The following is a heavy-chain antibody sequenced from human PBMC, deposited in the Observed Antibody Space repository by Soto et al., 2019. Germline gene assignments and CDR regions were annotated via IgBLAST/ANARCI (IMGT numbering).Heavy chain of an antibody. Sequence: SETLSLTCTVSGGSISSYYWSWIRQPPGKGLEWIGYIYSSGSSNYNPSLKSRVTISVDTSKNQISLRLNSVTAADTAVYYCARVGKTSSNYAFDIWGQGTMVTV. V-gene: IGHV4-59*01. J-gene: IGHJ3*02. D-gene: IGHD6-13*01. CDR1: GGSISSYY. CDR2: IYSSGSS. CDR3: ARVGKTSSNYAFDI.